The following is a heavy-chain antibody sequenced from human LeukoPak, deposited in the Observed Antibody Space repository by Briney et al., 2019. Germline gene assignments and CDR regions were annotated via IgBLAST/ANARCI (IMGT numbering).Heavy chain of an antibody. D-gene: IGHD3-3*01. CDR2: IYYSGST. V-gene: IGHV4-59*01. J-gene: IGHJ6*02. CDR1: GGSISSYY. CDR3: ARFQYDFWSRGYYYYGTDV. Sequence: SETLSLTCTVSGGSISSYYWSWIRQPPGKGLEWIGYIYYSGSTNYNPSLKSRVTISVDTSKNQFSLKLSSVTAADTAVYYCARFQYDFWSRGYYYYGTDVWGQGTTVTVSS.